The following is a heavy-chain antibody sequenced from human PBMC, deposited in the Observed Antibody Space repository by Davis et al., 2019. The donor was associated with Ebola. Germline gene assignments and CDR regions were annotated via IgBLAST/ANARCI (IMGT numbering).Heavy chain of an antibody. Sequence: AASVKVSCKASGGPFRSAGISWVRQAPGQGLEWMGRIIHILGMTDYAQKFQGRVTMTRDTSTSTVYMELSSLRSEDTAVYYCASGTYYGSGSYIDYWGQGTLVTVSS. CDR3: ASGTYYGSGSYIDY. D-gene: IGHD3-10*01. CDR2: IIHILGMT. CDR1: GGPFRSAG. V-gene: IGHV1-69*04. J-gene: IGHJ4*02.